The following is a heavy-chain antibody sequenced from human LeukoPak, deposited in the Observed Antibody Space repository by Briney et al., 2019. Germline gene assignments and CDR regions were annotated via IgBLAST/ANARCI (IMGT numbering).Heavy chain of an antibody. CDR3: ARGSPYYYGSGSRNWFDP. J-gene: IGHJ5*02. D-gene: IGHD3-10*01. CDR1: GFTFSSYV. V-gene: IGHV3-30*04. CDR2: ISYDGSNE. Sequence: PGGSLRLSCAASGFTFSSYVMHWVRQAPGKGLEWVAIISYDGSNEYYADSVKGRFTISRDNSKNTLYLQMNSLRAADTAVYYCARGSPYYYGSGSRNWFDPWGQGTLVTVSS.